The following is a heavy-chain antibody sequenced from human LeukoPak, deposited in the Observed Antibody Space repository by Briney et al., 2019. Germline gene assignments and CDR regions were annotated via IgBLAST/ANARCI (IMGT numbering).Heavy chain of an antibody. Sequence: PGGSLRLSCAASGFTFSSYSMNWVRQAPGKGLEWVSYISSSGSTIFYADSVKGRFTISRDNAKNSLYLQVNSLRDEDTAVYYCARDFCSTTRCHRQYYFDYWGQGTLVTVSS. V-gene: IGHV3-48*02. J-gene: IGHJ4*02. CDR3: ARDFCSTTRCHRQYYFDY. CDR1: GFTFSSYS. CDR2: ISSSGSTI. D-gene: IGHD2-2*01.